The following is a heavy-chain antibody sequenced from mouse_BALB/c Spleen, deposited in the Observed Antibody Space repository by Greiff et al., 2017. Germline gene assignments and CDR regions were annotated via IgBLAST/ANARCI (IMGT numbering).Heavy chain of an antibody. CDR3: TRGEITTATVAMDY. D-gene: IGHD1-2*01. J-gene: IGHJ4*01. CDR2: IRSKANNHAT. V-gene: IGHV6-6*01. Sequence: EVMLVESGGGLVQPGGSMKLSCAASGFTFSDAWMDWVRQSPEKGLEWVAEIRSKANNHATYYAESVKGRFTISRDDSKSSVYLQMNSLRAEDTGIYYGTRGEITTATVAMDYWGQGTSVTVSS. CDR1: GFTFSDAW.